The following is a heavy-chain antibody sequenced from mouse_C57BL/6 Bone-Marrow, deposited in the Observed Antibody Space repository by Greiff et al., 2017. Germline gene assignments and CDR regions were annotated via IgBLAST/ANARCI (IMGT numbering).Heavy chain of an antibody. D-gene: IGHD2-4*01. CDR3: ARYYDLDY. J-gene: IGHJ2*01. Sequence: VKLQESGAELVRPGTSVKVSCKASGYAFTNYLIEWVKQRPGQGLEWIGVINPGSGGTNYNEKFKGKATLTADKSSSTAYMQLSSLTSEDSAVYFCARYYDLDYWGQGTTLTVSS. CDR2: INPGSGGT. CDR1: GYAFTNYL. V-gene: IGHV1-54*01.